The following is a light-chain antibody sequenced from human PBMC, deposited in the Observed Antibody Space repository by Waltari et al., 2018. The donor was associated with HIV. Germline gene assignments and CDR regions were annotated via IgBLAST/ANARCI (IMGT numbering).Light chain of an antibody. CDR2: GAS. CDR3: QQYNNWPPRFT. J-gene: IGKJ3*01. Sequence: EIVMTQSPATLSVSPGERATLSCRTSQSTGSNLAWYQQKPGQALRLLIYGASTRATGIPARFSGSGSGTEFTLTISSLQSEDFAVYYCQQYNNWPPRFTFGPGTKVDIK. CDR1: QSTGSN. V-gene: IGKV3-15*01.